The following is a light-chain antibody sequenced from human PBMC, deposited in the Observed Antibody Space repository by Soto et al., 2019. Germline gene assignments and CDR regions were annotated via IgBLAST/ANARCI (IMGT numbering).Light chain of an antibody. CDR3: EQYGSSPPSIT. CDR1: QSVSSRY. J-gene: IGKJ5*01. CDR2: GAS. Sequence: EVVLTQSPGTLSLSPGERATLSCRASQSVSSRYLAWYQQKPGQAPRLLIYGASSRATGIPDRFSGGGSGTEFTLTITSLQSEDFAVYYCEQYGSSPPSITFGQGTRLEIK. V-gene: IGKV3-20*01.